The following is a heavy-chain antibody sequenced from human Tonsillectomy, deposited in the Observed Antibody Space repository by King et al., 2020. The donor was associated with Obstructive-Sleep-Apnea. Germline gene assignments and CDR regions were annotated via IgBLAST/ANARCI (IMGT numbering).Heavy chain of an antibody. D-gene: IGHD4-17*01. CDR3: ARDWDDDYGDYRSFDY. J-gene: IGHJ4*02. V-gene: IGHV3-48*04. Sequence: VQLVESGGGLVQPGGSLRLSCAASGFTFSSYSMKWGRRAPGKGREWVSYISSMSSTIYYVDSVKGRFTISIDNAKNSLYLQMNSLRAEDTAVYYCARDWDDDYGDYRSFDYWGQGTLVTVSS. CDR2: ISSMSSTI. CDR1: GFTFSSYS.